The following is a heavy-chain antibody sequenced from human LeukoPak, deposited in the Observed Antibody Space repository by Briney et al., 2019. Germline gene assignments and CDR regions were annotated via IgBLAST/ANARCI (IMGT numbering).Heavy chain of an antibody. CDR3: ATPVGTTGTT. Sequence: SETLSLTCTVSAGSISSYYWNWLRQSPGKGLEWIGYIYYTGTTKYNPSLTSRVTISIDTSKNQFSLKLSSVTAADTAVYYCATPVGTTGTTWGQGTLVIVSS. CDR2: IYYTGTT. D-gene: IGHD1-1*01. CDR1: AGSISSYY. V-gene: IGHV4-59*08. J-gene: IGHJ4*02.